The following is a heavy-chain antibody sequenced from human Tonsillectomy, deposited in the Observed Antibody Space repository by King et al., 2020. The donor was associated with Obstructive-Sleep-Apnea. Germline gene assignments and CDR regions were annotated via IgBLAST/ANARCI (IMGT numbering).Heavy chain of an antibody. V-gene: IGHV4-39*07. CDR3: ARVYSYGTAYFDY. CDR2: ISYSGSV. CDR1: DDSFSGSTYF. Sequence: QLQLQESGPGLVKASETLSLTCTVSDDSFSGSTYFWGWIRQPPGRGLAWIGSISYSGSVYQAPSLKSRVTISVDTSKNPFSLKMTSVSAADTAVYYCARVYSYGTAYFDYWGQGTLVTVSS. D-gene: IGHD5-18*01. J-gene: IGHJ4*02.